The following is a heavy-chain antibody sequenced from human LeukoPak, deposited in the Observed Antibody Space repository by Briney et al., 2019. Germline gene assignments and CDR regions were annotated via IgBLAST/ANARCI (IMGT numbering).Heavy chain of an antibody. Sequence: PGGSLRLSCAASGFTFSNAWMSWVRQAPGKGLEWVGRIKSKTDGGTTDYAAPVKGRFTISRDDSKNTLYLQMNSLKTEDTAVYYCTTDRHAHVYYYYGMDVWGQGTTVTVSS. CDR2: IKSKTDGGTT. CDR3: TTDRHAHVYYYYGMDV. V-gene: IGHV3-15*01. J-gene: IGHJ6*02. CDR1: GFTFSNAW.